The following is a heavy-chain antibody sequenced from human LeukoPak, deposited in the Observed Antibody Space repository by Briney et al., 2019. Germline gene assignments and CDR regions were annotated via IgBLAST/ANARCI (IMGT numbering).Heavy chain of an antibody. CDR1: GYTFTEYY. V-gene: IGHV1-2*04. D-gene: IGHD2-2*01. CDR3: ARANALHCSSTSCLFDY. Sequence: ASVKVSCKASGYTFTEYYMHWVRQAPGQGLEWMGWLNPNSGGTYSAQKSQGWVTMTRDTSISTAYMELSRLTSDDTAVYYCARANALHCSSTSCLFDYWGQGPLVTVSS. J-gene: IGHJ4*02. CDR2: LNPNSGGT.